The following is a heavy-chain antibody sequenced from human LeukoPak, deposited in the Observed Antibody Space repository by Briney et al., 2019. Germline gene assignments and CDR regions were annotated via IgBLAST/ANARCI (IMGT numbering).Heavy chain of an antibody. D-gene: IGHD3-9*01. Sequence: PSGGSLRLFCTTSGFTFSNYPMSWVRQAPGKGLEWLALLGSTAYGGTTKYAASVKGRFTISRDDSKSIAYLQMNSLKTEDTAVYYCTRPYYDYLTGYYSDYWGLGTLVTVSS. V-gene: IGHV3-49*04. CDR1: GFTFSNYP. CDR3: TRPYYDYLTGYYSDY. CDR2: LGSTAYGGTT. J-gene: IGHJ4*02.